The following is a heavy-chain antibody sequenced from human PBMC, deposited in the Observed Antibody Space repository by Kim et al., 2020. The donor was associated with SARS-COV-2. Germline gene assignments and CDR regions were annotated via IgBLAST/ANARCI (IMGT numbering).Heavy chain of an antibody. D-gene: IGHD5-12*01. CDR2: ISAYNGNT. CDR3: ARDVDIAPPYYYYGMDV. Sequence: ASVKVSCKASGYTFTSYGISWVRQAPGQGLEWMGWISAYNGNTNYAQKLQGRVTMTTDTSTSTAYMELRSLRSDDTAVYYCARDVDIAPPYYYYGMDVWGQGTTVPVSS. CDR1: GYTFTSYG. V-gene: IGHV1-18*01. J-gene: IGHJ6*02.